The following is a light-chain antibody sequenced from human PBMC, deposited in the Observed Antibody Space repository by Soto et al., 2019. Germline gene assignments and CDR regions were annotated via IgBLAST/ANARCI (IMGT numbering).Light chain of an antibody. CDR2: DAS. CDR3: QQSHSIPLT. Sequence: DIQMTQSPSSLSASVGDRVTITCRASQSIGNSLIWYQQKPGKAPNLLIYDASTLQTGVPSRFSGSGSGTDFALTISSLQTKDFATYHCQQSHSIPLTFGPGTKVDIK. V-gene: IGKV1-39*01. J-gene: IGKJ3*01. CDR1: QSIGNS.